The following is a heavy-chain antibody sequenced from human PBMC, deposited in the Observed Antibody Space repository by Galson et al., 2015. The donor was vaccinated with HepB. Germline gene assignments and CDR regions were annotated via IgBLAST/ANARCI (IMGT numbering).Heavy chain of an antibody. Sequence: SVKVSCKASGYTFTGYYMHWVRQAPGQGLEWMGCINPNSGGTNYAQKFQGRVTMTRDTSTSTVYMELSSLRSKDTAVYYCARDPTLVVVVAATYYFDYWGQGTLVTVSS. CDR2: INPNSGGT. D-gene: IGHD2-15*01. CDR1: GYTFTGYY. V-gene: IGHV1-2*02. J-gene: IGHJ4*02. CDR3: ARDPTLVVVVAATYYFDY.